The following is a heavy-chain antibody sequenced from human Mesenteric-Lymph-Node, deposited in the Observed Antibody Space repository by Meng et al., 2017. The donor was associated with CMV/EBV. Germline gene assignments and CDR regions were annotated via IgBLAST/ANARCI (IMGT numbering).Heavy chain of an antibody. D-gene: IGHD3/OR15-3a*01. CDR3: ARTSTSDYWFDP. J-gene: IGHJ5*02. CDR2: IYPGDSDT. V-gene: IGHV5-51*01. CDR1: GYTFNSYW. Sequence: CKGSGYTFNSYWIGWVRQMHGKGLEWMGIIYPGDSDTRYSPSFQGQVTISADKSISTAYLQWSSLKASDTAMYYCARTSTSDYWFDPWGQGTLVTVSS.